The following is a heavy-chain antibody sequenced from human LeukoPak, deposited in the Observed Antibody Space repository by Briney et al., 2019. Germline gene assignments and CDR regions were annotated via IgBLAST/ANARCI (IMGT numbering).Heavy chain of an antibody. CDR3: AIGTGDDMDV. J-gene: IGHJ6*02. V-gene: IGHV3-66*01. D-gene: IGHD1-14*01. Sequence: HAGGSLRLSCAASGFTVSSNYMRWVRQAPGKGLEWVSVIYSGGSTYYAESVKGRFTISRDTSKNTLYLQMNSLRAEDTAVYYCAIGTGDDMDVWGQGTTVTVSS. CDR2: IYSGGST. CDR1: GFTVSSNY.